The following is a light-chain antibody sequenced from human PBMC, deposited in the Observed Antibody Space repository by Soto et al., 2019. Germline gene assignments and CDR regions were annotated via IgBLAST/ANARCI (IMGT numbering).Light chain of an antibody. J-gene: IGLJ3*02. CDR3: AAWDDSLNGPV. Sequence: QSVLTQSPSASGTPGQRVTISCSGSSSNIGSNTVNWYQHLPGTAPKVLIYSNNQRPSGVPDRFSGSKSGTSASLAISGLQSEDEADYYCAAWDDSLNGPVFGGGTKLTVL. V-gene: IGLV1-44*01. CDR1: SSNIGSNT. CDR2: SNN.